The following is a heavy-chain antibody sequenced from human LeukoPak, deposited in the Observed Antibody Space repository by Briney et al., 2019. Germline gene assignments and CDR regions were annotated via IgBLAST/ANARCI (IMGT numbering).Heavy chain of an antibody. CDR1: GLTVSIYT. D-gene: IGHD2-15*01. CDR3: ARAVGDCSGGSCYSELDY. Sequence: GGSLSLSCAASGLTVSIYTMHWVRQASGKGLEWVALISYDGTNKYYADSVKGRFTISRDNSKSTLYLQMNSLRAEDTAVYYCARAVGDCSGGSCYSELDYWGQGALVTVSS. CDR2: ISYDGTNK. J-gene: IGHJ4*02. V-gene: IGHV3-30*01.